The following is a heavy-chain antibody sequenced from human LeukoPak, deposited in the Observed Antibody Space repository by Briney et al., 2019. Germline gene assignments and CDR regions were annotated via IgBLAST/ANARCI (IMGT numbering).Heavy chain of an antibody. CDR2: IYYSGGT. CDR1: GGSISGSSYY. D-gene: IGHD2-2*01. Sequence: SETLSLTCSVPGGSISGSSYYWDWIRQPPGKGLEWIGTIYYSGGTYYNPSLKSRVTISVDTSKNQFSLKLTSVTAADTAVYYCARVPYCSSTSCYHPFDYWGQGTLVTVSS. CDR3: ARVPYCSSTSCYHPFDY. J-gene: IGHJ4*02. V-gene: IGHV4-39*07.